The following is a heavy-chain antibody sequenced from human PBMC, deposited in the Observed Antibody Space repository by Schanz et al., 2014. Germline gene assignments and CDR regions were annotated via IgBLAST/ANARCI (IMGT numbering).Heavy chain of an antibody. CDR1: GFTFSTHA. CDR2: ISYDGSKK. Sequence: MQLLESGGGLIQPGGSLRLSCAASGFTFSTHAMSWVRQAPGKGLEWVGVISYDGSKKSYADSVKGRFTISRDNSKNLLYLQMNSLRAEDTAVYYCTRDVRLDRRGNWFDPWGQGTLVTVSS. V-gene: IGHV3-33*08. J-gene: IGHJ5*02. CDR3: TRDVRLDRRGNWFDP. D-gene: IGHD1-1*01.